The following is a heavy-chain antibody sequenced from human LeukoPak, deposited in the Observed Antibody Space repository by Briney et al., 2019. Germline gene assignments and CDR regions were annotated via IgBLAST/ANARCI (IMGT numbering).Heavy chain of an antibody. CDR3: AKDLTTYGSGSYYDS. Sequence: GRSLRLSCAASGFTFRNYGMHWVRQAPGMGLEWVAVIPFDGRNAYYADSVRGRFTISRDNSMNTLFLHVNDLRAEDTAVYYCAKDLTTYGSGSYYDSWGQGSLVSVSS. D-gene: IGHD3-10*01. V-gene: IGHV3-30*18. CDR1: GFTFRNYG. J-gene: IGHJ5*01. CDR2: IPFDGRNA.